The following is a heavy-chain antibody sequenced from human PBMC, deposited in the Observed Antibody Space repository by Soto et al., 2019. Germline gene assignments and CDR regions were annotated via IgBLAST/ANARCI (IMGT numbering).Heavy chain of an antibody. V-gene: IGHV4-61*01. Sequence: SSETLSLTCTVSGGSVNSGSYYWSWIRQPPGKGLEWIGYIYYSGSTNYNPSLKSRVTISADTSKNQFSLKLSSVTAADTAVYYCARATAVGYSYVQIWFDPWGQGTLVTVSS. D-gene: IGHD5-18*01. CDR1: GGSVNSGSYY. CDR2: IYYSGST. J-gene: IGHJ5*02. CDR3: ARATAVGYSYVQIWFDP.